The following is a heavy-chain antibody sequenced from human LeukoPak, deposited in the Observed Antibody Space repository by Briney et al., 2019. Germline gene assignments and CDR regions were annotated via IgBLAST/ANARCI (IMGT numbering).Heavy chain of an antibody. Sequence: SGTLSLTCAVSGGSISSSNWWSWVRQPPGKGLEWIGEIYHSGSTNYNPSLKSRVTISVDKSKNQFSLKLSSVTAADTAVYYCARSYGGNSRWLGYWGQGTLVTVSS. CDR1: GGSISSSNW. V-gene: IGHV4-4*02. J-gene: IGHJ4*02. CDR3: ARSYGGNSRWLGY. CDR2: IYHSGST. D-gene: IGHD4-23*01.